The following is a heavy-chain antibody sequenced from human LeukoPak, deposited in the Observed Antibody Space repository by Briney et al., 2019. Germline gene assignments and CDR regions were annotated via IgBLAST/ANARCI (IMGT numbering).Heavy chain of an antibody. J-gene: IGHJ4*02. D-gene: IGHD3-22*01. Sequence: SETLSLTCSVSGYSISSGNYWGWIRLPPGKGLQWIGSIHHSGSTYYNPSLKSRVTISVDTSKNQFSLKLSSVTAADTAVYYCARRYDSSGYYLQFDYWGQGTLVTVSS. CDR3: ARRYDSSGYYLQFDY. CDR2: IHHSGST. V-gene: IGHV4-38-2*01. CDR1: GYSISSGNY.